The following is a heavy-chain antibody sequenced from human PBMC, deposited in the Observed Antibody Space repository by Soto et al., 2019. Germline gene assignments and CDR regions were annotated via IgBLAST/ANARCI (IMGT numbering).Heavy chain of an antibody. CDR2: IYYSGST. V-gene: IGHV4-31*03. D-gene: IGHD6-13*01. J-gene: IGHJ4*02. CDR3: ARKASSSLGSFDY. CDR1: GGSISSGGYY. Sequence: QVQLQESGPGLVKPSQTLSLTCTVSGGSISSGGYYWSWIRQHPGKGLEWIGYIYYSGSTYYNPSPQSRVTSSVETSKEQFSLKLSSVTAADTAVYYCARKASSSLGSFDYWGQGTLVTVSS.